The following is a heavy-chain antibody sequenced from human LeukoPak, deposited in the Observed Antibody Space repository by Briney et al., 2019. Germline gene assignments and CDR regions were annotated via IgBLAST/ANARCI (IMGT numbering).Heavy chain of an antibody. Sequence: PGGSLRLSCAASGFTFSSYEMNWVRQAPGKGLEWVSYISSSGSTIYYADSVKGRFTISRDNAKNSLYLQMNSLRAEDTAVYYCASVGDYASEADYWGQGTLVTVSS. V-gene: IGHV3-48*03. D-gene: IGHD4-17*01. CDR2: ISSSGSTI. CDR1: GFTFSSYE. CDR3: ASVGDYASEADY. J-gene: IGHJ4*02.